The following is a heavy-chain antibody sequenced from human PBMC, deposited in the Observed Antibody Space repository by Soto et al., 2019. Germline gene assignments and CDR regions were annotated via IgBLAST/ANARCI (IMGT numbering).Heavy chain of an antibody. CDR1: GGPITSGGYS. CDR2: IYHSGGT. CDR3: ARTMPTSGWFDP. V-gene: IGHV4-30-2*01. J-gene: IGHJ5*02. D-gene: IGHD3-10*01. Sequence: SETLFLTCAVSGGPITSGGYSWSWIRQPPGKGLEWIGYIYHSGGTYYNPSLKSRVTLSIDRTKKQFSLKLKSVTAADTAVYFCARTMPTSGWFDPWGQGTLVTVSA.